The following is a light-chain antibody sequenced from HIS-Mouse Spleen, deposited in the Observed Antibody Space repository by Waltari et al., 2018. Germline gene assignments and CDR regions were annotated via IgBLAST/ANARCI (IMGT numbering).Light chain of an antibody. CDR2: DVS. V-gene: IGLV2-14*03. CDR3: SSYTSSSFNVV. Sequence: LTQPASVSGSPGQSITISCTGTSSDVGGYNYVSWYQQHPGKAPKRMIYDVSNRPSGVSNRFSGSKSGNTASLTISGLQAEDEADYYCSSYTSSSFNVVFGGGTKLTVL. CDR1: SSDVGGYNY. J-gene: IGLJ2*01.